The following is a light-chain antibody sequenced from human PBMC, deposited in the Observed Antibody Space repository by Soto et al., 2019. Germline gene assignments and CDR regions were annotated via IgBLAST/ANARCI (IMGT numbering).Light chain of an antibody. V-gene: IGLV2-14*01. J-gene: IGLJ1*01. Sequence: QSALTQPASGSGSPVQSITISCTETSSDVGGYNYVSWYQQHPGKAPKLMIYDVSNRPSGVSNRFSGSKSGNTASLTISGLQAEDEADHYCSSYTSSSTLLFGTGTKVTVL. CDR2: DVS. CDR1: SSDVGGYNY. CDR3: SSYTSSSTLL.